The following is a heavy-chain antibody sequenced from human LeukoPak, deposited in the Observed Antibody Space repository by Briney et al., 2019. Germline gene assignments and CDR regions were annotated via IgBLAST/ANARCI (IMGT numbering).Heavy chain of an antibody. D-gene: IGHD1-14*01. Sequence: GGSLRLSCAAPGFTVSSNYMSWVRQAPGKGLEWVSVIYSGGSTYYADSVKGRFTISRDNSKNTLYLQMNSLRAEDTAVYYCARDSHRESHFDYWGQGTLVTVSS. CDR3: ARDSHRESHFDY. CDR2: IYSGGST. V-gene: IGHV3-66*01. J-gene: IGHJ4*02. CDR1: GFTVSSNY.